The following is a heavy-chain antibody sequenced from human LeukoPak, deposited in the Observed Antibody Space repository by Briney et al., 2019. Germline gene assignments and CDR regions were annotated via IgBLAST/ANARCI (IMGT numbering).Heavy chain of an antibody. V-gene: IGHV4-61*02. Sequence: SQTLSLTCTVSGASISSVSYYWGWLRQPAGTGLEWIARIYTSGSTNYNPSLKRRVTISVDTSKNKFSLKLRSVTAADTDVYYCARGAVGYSNYAGYGRGIWGQGTTVTVSS. CDR3: ARGAVGYSNYAGYGRGI. CDR1: GASISSVSYY. J-gene: IGHJ6*02. D-gene: IGHD4-11*01. CDR2: IYTSGST.